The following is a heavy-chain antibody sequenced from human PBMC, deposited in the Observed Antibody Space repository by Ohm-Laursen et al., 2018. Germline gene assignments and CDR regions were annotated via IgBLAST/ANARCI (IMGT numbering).Heavy chain of an antibody. D-gene: IGHD3-16*02. Sequence: SLRLSCAAPGFTFGDYAMSWVRQAPGKGLEWVSAISGSGGSTYYADSVKGRFTISRDNSKNTLYLQMNSLRAEDTAVYYCAKVWGSYRYAGLDYWGQGTLVTVSS. CDR1: GFTFGDYA. CDR3: AKVWGSYRYAGLDY. CDR2: ISGSGGST. J-gene: IGHJ4*02. V-gene: IGHV3-23*01.